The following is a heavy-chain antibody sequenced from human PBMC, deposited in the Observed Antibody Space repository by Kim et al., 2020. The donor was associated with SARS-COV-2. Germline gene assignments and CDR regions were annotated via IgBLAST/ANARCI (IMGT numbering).Heavy chain of an antibody. V-gene: IGHV1-8*01. J-gene: IGHJ6*02. CDR1: GYTFTSYD. D-gene: IGHD3-9*01. CDR3: ARGPPTVLRYFDWLSRTNYYYYYGMDV. CDR2: MNPNSGNT. Sequence: ASVKVSCKASGYTFTSYDINWVRQATGQGLEWMGWMNPNSGNTGYAQKFQGRVTMTRNTSISTAYMELSSLRSEDTAVYYCARGPPTVLRYFDWLSRTNYYYYYGMDVWGQGTTVTVSS.